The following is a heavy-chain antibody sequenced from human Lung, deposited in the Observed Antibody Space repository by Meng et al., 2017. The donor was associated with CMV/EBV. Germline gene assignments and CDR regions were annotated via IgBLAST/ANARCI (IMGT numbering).Heavy chain of an antibody. D-gene: IGHD7-27*01. CDR3: ARGTGIFDY. CDR2: ISPSIGST. J-gene: IGHJ4*02. CDR1: GYTFTSHG. Sequence: RVSCRASGYTFTSHGITWVRQAPGQGLEWMGWISPSIGSTNYAQKVEGRVTMTTDRSTTTAYLELRSLRYDDTAVYFCARGTGIFDYWGQGTLVTSPQ. V-gene: IGHV1-18*04.